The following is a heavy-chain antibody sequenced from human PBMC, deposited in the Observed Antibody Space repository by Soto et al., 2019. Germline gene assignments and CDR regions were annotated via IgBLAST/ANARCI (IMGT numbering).Heavy chain of an antibody. CDR1: GFTFSSYS. CDR3: ARKRGYSYGQNDY. V-gene: IGHV3-21*01. D-gene: IGHD5-18*01. J-gene: IGHJ4*02. Sequence: RLSCAASGFTFSSYSMNWVRQAPGKGLEWVSSISSSSSYIYYADSVKGRFTISRDNAKNSLYLQMNSLRAEDTAVYYCARKRGYSYGQNDYWGQGTLVTVSS. CDR2: ISSSSSYI.